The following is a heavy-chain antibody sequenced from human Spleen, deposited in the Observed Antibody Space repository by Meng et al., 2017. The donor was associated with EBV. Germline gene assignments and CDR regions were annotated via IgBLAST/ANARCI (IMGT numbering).Heavy chain of an antibody. CDR2: IYHSGHT. CDR1: GDSIDSINW. J-gene: IGHJ5*02. CDR3: ATAHCSGGGCPGGS. D-gene: IGHD2-15*01. V-gene: IGHV4-4*02. Sequence: QVQLQESGPALVKPSGTLSLTCAVSGDSIDSINWWNWVRQPPGKGLEWIGEIYHSGHTNYNPSLRSRVIMSVDKSKNQFSLDLTSVTAADTAIYYCATAHCSGGGCPGGSWGQGTLVTVSS.